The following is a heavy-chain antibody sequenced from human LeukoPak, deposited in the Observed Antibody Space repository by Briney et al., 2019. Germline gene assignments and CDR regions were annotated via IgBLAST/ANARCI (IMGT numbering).Heavy chain of an antibody. D-gene: IGHD2-2*02. Sequence: ASVKVSRKASGYTFTGYYMHWVRQAPGQGLEWMGWINPNSGGTNYAQKFQGRVTMTRATSISTAHTELSRLRSDDTAVYYCARGDCSSTSCYTKDAFDIWGQGTMVTASS. J-gene: IGHJ3*02. CDR3: ARGDCSSTSCYTKDAFDI. CDR1: GYTFTGYY. V-gene: IGHV1-2*02. CDR2: INPNSGGT.